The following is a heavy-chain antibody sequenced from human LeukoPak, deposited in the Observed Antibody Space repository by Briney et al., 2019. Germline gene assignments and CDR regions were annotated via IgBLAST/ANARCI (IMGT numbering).Heavy chain of an antibody. J-gene: IGHJ3*02. V-gene: IGHV4-34*01. CDR3: ARHLIVVVPAAIMNAFDI. Sequence: SETLSLTCAVYGGSFSDYYWSWLRQPPGKGLEWIGDISHSGNTVYNPSLKSRVTISVDTSKNQFTLKLNSVTAADTAVYYCARHLIVVVPAAIMNAFDIWGQGTMVTVSP. CDR2: ISHSGNT. D-gene: IGHD2-2*02. CDR1: GGSFSDYY.